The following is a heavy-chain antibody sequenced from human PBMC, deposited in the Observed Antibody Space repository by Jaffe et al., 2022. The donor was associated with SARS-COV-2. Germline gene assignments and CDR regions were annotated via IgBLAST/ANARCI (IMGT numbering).Heavy chain of an antibody. D-gene: IGHD1-26*01. CDR3: ARELVGAPYYYGMDV. V-gene: IGHV3-30-3*01. J-gene: IGHJ6*02. CDR2: ISYDGSNK. Sequence: QVQLVESGGGVVQPGRSLRLSCAASGFTFSSYAMHWVRQAPGKGLEWVAVISYDGSNKYYADSVKGRFTISRDNSKNTLYLQMNSLRAEDTAVYYCARELVGAPYYYGMDVWGQGTTVTVSS. CDR1: GFTFSSYA.